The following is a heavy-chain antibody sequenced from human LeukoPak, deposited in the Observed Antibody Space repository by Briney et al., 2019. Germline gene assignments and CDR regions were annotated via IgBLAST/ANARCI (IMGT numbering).Heavy chain of an antibody. CDR3: ARAGGGSLTYYYYGMDV. V-gene: IGHV1-69*04. CDR2: IIPILGIA. J-gene: IGHJ6*02. D-gene: IGHD2-15*01. Sequence: SVKVSCKASGGTFSSYAISWVRQAPGQGLEWMGRIIPILGIANYAQKFQGRVTITADKSTSTAYMELSSLRSEDTAVYHCARAGGGSLTYYYYGMDVWGQGTTVTVSS. CDR1: GGTFSSYA.